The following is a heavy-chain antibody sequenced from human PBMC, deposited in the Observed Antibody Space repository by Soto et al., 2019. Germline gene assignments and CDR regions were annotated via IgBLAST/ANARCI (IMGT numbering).Heavy chain of an antibody. CDR1: GFTFDDYG. J-gene: IGHJ4*02. V-gene: IGHV3-20*04. Sequence: GGSLRLSCAASGFTFDDYGMSWVCQAPGKGLEWVSGINWNGGSTGYADSVKGRFTISRDNAKNSLYLQMNSLRAEDTALYYCASLGYAGPFDYWGQGTLVTVSS. D-gene: IGHD5-12*01. CDR2: INWNGGST. CDR3: ASLGYAGPFDY.